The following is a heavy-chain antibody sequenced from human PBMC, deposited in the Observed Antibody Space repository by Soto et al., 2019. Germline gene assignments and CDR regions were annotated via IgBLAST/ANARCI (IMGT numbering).Heavy chain of an antibody. CDR1: GYTFTSYA. CDR3: ASPQGTNYYGSGSHYYYYGMDV. V-gene: IGHV1-3*01. CDR2: INAGNGNT. J-gene: IGHJ6*02. Sequence: ASVKVSCKASGYTFTSYAMHWVRQAPGQRLEWMGWINAGNGNTKYSQKFQGRVTITRDTSASTAYMELSSLRSEDTAVYYCASPQGTNYYGSGSHYYYYGMDVWGQGTTVTVSS. D-gene: IGHD3-10*01.